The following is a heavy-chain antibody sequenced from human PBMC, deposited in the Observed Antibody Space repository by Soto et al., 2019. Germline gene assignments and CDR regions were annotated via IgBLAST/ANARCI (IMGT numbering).Heavy chain of an antibody. CDR3: ASLGMVTAANRYYFDP. V-gene: IGHV4-59*08. CDR1: GGSINTYY. CDR2: ISYSGGT. Sequence: QVQLQESGPGLVKPSETLSLTCTVSGGSINTYYWNWIRQPPGKGLEWIGYISYSGGTNYNPSLKSRVTISIDTSKNQFSLNLSSVTAADTAVYYCASLGMVTAANRYYFDPWGQGTLVTVSS. D-gene: IGHD2-2*01. J-gene: IGHJ5*02.